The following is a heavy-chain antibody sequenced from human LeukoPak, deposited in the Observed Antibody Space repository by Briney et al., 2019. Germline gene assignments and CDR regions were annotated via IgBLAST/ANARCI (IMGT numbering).Heavy chain of an antibody. D-gene: IGHD2-2*02. V-gene: IGHV3-11*01. CDR3: ARDLERRPVVPAARPKWDYYSYGMDV. Sequence: GGSLRLSCAASGFTFSDYYLSWIRQAPGKGLEWVSCISSSGSTIYYADSVKGRFTISRDNAKNSLYLQMNSLRAEDTAVYYCARDLERRPVVPAARPKWDYYSYGMDVWGHGTTVTVSS. CDR2: ISSSGSTI. J-gene: IGHJ6*02. CDR1: GFTFSDYY.